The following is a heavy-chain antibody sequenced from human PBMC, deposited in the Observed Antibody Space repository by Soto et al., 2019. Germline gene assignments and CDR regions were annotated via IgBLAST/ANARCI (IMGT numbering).Heavy chain of an antibody. V-gene: IGHV5-10-1*01. CDR1: GYSFTSYW. J-gene: IGHJ6*02. CDR2: IDPSDSYT. CDR3: ARQRGGYSYVQNYYGMDV. Sequence: PGESLKISCKGSGYSFTSYWISWVRQMPGKGLEWMGRIDPSDSYTNYSPSFQGHVTISADKSISTAYLQWSSLKASDTAMYYCARQRGGYSYVQNYYGMDVWGQGTTV. D-gene: IGHD5-18*01.